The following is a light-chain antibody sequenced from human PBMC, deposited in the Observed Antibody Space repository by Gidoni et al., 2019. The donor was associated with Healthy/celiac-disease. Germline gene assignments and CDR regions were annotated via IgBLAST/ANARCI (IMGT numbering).Light chain of an antibody. V-gene: IGKV3-11*01. CDR3: QQRSNWLYT. CDR1: QSVSSY. CDR2: DAS. J-gene: IGKJ2*01. Sequence: EIVLTQSPATLSLSPGERATLSCRASQSVSSYLAWYQQKPGQAPRLLIYDASNRATGIPARFSGSGSGTDFTLTISSLEPEDFAVYYCQQRSNWLYTFXQGTKLEIK.